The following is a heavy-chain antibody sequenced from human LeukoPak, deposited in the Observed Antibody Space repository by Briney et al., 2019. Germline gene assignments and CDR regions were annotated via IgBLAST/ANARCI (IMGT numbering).Heavy chain of an antibody. V-gene: IGHV3-48*01. D-gene: IGHD3-22*01. CDR3: AKGRDSSGYYRFDY. CDR2: ISSSSSTV. CDR1: RFTFSSYS. J-gene: IGHJ4*02. Sequence: QPGGSLRLSCAASRFTFSSYSMNWVRQAPGKGLEWVSYISSSSSTVYYADSVKGRFTISRDNAKNSLYLQMNSLRAEDTAVYYCAKGRDSSGYYRFDYWGQGTLVTVSS.